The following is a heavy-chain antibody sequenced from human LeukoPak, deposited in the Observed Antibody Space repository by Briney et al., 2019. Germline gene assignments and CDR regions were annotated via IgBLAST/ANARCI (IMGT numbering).Heavy chain of an antibody. CDR3: ARVYCSSTSCRVGYYFDY. V-gene: IGHV3-21*01. CDR1: GFTFGSYS. Sequence: GGSLRLSCAASGFTFGSYSMNWVRQAPGKGLEWVSSISSSSSYIYYADSVKGRFTISRDNAKNSLYLQMNSLRAEDTAVYYCARVYCSSTSCRVGYYFDYWGQGTLVTVSS. D-gene: IGHD2-2*01. CDR2: ISSSSSYI. J-gene: IGHJ4*02.